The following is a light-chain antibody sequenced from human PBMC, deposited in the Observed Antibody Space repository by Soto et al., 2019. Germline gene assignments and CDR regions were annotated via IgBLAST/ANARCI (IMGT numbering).Light chain of an antibody. Sequence: EIVLTQSPATLSVSPGERATLSCRASQSVGSNLAWYQQKPGQAPRLLIYYASTRATTTPARFSGSGSGTYFTLTISSLQSEDFAVYYCQQYNNWPRTFGQGTKVDIK. CDR2: YAS. CDR1: QSVGSN. J-gene: IGKJ1*01. V-gene: IGKV3-15*01. CDR3: QQYNNWPRT.